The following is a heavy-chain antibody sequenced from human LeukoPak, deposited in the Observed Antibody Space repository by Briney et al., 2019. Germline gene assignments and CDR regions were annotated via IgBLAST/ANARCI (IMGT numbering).Heavy chain of an antibody. J-gene: IGHJ4*02. CDR2: INPNSGGT. CDR1: GYTFTGYY. D-gene: IGHD3-22*01. CDR3: ARVDLSYYYDSSGYYGAYFDY. Sequence: ASVKVSCKASGYTFTGYYMHWVRQAPGQGLEWMGWINPNSGGTNYAQRFQGRVTMTRDTSISTAYMELSRLRSDDTAVCYCARVDLSYYYDSSGYYGAYFDYWGQGTLVTVSS. V-gene: IGHV1-2*02.